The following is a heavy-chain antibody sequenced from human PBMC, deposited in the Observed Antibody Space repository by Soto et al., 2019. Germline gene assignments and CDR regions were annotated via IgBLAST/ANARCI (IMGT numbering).Heavy chain of an antibody. CDR2: IYWDDDK. Sequence: QITLKESGPTLVKPTQTLTLTCTFSGFSLSTSGVGVGWIRQPPGKALEWLALIYWDDDKRYSPSLKSRLTINKEHPKNQGGLTMTNMDPVDTATYYCSHRGDYGGYFDYWGQGTLVTVSS. J-gene: IGHJ4*02. CDR3: SHRGDYGGYFDY. CDR1: GFSLSTSGVG. V-gene: IGHV2-5*02. D-gene: IGHD4-17*01.